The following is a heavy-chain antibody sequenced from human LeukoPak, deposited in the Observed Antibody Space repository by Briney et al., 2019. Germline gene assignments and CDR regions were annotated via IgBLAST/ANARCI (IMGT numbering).Heavy chain of an antibody. CDR2: INPNSGGT. D-gene: IGHD4-17*01. Sequence: ASVKVSCKASGYTFTGYYIHWVRQAPGQGLEWMGWINPNSGGTNYAQKFQGRVTMTRDTSISTAYMDLSRLRSDDTAVYCCARQHRPINYGDPDAFDIWGQGTMVTVSS. CDR1: GYTFTGYY. CDR3: ARQHRPINYGDPDAFDI. J-gene: IGHJ3*02. V-gene: IGHV1-2*02.